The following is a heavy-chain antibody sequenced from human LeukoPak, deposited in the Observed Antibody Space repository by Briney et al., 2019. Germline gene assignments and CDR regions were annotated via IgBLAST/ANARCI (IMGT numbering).Heavy chain of an antibody. CDR3: ARDPSPYYYDSSGLDY. CDR1: GFTFSSYS. D-gene: IGHD3-22*01. J-gene: IGHJ4*02. V-gene: IGHV3-21*01. CDR2: ISSSSSYI. Sequence: GGSLRLSCAASGFTFSSYSMNWVRQAPGKGLEWVSSISSSSSYIYYADSVKGRFTISRDNAKNSLYLQMNILRAEDTAVYYCARDPSPYYYDSSGLDYWGQGTLVTVSS.